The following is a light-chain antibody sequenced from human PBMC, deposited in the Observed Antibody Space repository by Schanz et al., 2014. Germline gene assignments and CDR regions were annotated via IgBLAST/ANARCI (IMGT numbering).Light chain of an antibody. J-gene: IGLJ3*02. CDR3: TSYTGSGTLWV. CDR2: DVS. CDR1: SSDVGGYNS. Sequence: QSALTQPRSVSGSPGQSVTISCTGTSSDVGGYNSVSWFQQHPGRAPTLMIYDVSKRPSGISNRFSGSKSVNTASLTISGLQAEDEADYYCTSYTGSGTLWVFGGGTKLTVL. V-gene: IGLV2-11*01.